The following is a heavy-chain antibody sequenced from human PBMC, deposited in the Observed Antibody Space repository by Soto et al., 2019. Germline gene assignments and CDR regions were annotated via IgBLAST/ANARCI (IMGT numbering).Heavy chain of an antibody. CDR1: GFTFSSYS. CDR3: ARDRGYDAHDYYYNAMDV. CDR2: ISSSSSTI. J-gene: IGHJ6*02. Sequence: PGGSLRLSCAASGFTFSSYSMNWVRQAPGKGLEWVSYISSSSSTIYYADSVKGRFTISRDNAKNSLYLQMNSLRAEDTAVYYCARDRGYDAHDYYYNAMDVWGQGTTVTVSS. V-gene: IGHV3-48*04. D-gene: IGHD2-15*01.